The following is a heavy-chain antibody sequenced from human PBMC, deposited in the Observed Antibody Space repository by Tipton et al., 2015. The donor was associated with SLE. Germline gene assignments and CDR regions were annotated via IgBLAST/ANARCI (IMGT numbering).Heavy chain of an antibody. CDR1: GFTFSSYA. J-gene: IGHJ4*02. CDR3: AREPEGATSPAY. V-gene: IGHV3-66*02. CDR2: IYSGGST. D-gene: IGHD1-26*01. Sequence: QLVQSGGGLVQPGGSLRLSCAASGFTFSSYAMSRVRQDPGKGLEWGSVIYSGGSTYYADSVKGRFTISRDNSKNTLHLQMNSLRAEDTAVYYWAREPEGATSPAYGGQGTLVTVSS.